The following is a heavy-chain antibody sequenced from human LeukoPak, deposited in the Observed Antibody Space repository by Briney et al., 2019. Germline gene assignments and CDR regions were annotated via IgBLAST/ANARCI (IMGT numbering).Heavy chain of an antibody. V-gene: IGHV1-2*06. Sequence: ASVKVSCKASGYTFTDYYMHWVRQAPGQGLEWMGRINPNSGGTKYAQKFQGRVTMTRGTSISTAYMELSRLRSDDTAVYYCAITLLTGTFDYWGQGTLVTVSS. CDR1: GYTFTDYY. D-gene: IGHD1/OR15-1a*01. CDR2: INPNSGGT. J-gene: IGHJ4*02. CDR3: AITLLTGTFDY.